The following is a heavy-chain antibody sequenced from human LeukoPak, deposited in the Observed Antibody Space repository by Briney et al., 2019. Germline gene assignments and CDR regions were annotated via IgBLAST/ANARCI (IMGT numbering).Heavy chain of an antibody. CDR1: GDSISSYY. D-gene: IGHD2-21*02. CDR2: IYASGTT. V-gene: IGHV4-4*07. J-gene: IGHJ4*02. Sequence: SETLSLTCTVSGDSISSYYWSWIRQPAGKGLEWIGRIYASGTTNYNPSLKSRVTMSVDTSKNEFSLNLISVTAADTAVFYCASQGMGDHRVFDYWGQGTLVTVSS. CDR3: ASQGMGDHRVFDY.